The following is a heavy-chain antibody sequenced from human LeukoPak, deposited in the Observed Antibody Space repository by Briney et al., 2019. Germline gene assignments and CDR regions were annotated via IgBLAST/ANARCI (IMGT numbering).Heavy chain of an antibody. J-gene: IGHJ4*02. CDR2: IYTSGST. CDR3: ARHRYLGLAAPTDL. D-gene: IGHD6-13*01. Sequence: PSETLSLTCTVSGGSISSYYWSWIRQPPGKGLEWIGYIYTSGSTNYNPSLKSRVTISVDTSKNQFSLKLSSVTAADTAVYYCARHRYLGLAAPTDLWGQGTLVTVSS. V-gene: IGHV4-4*09. CDR1: GGSISSYY.